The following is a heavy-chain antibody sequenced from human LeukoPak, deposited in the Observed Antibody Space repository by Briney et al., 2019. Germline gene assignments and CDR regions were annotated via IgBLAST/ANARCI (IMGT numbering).Heavy chain of an antibody. CDR3: ARGRRILGGPENAGDFFDF. D-gene: IGHD3-16*01. V-gene: IGHV1-2*02. CDR2: INPNSGGT. Sequence: VASVKVSCKASGYTFTGYYMHWVRQAPGQGLEWMRWINPNSGGTNYAQKFQGRVTMSRDTSIASSYMELTGLESDDTAVYYCARGRRILGGPENAGDFFDFWGQGSLVTVSS. CDR1: GYTFTGYY. J-gene: IGHJ4*01.